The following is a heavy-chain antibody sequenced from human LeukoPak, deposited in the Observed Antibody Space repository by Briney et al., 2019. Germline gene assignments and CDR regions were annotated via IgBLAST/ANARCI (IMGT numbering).Heavy chain of an antibody. D-gene: IGHD3-22*01. CDR1: GGSISRYY. J-gene: IGHJ6*02. CDR2: IYYSGST. V-gene: IGHV4-59*12. CDR3: ARDVGEDSSEYGMDV. Sequence: SETLSLTCTVSGGSISRYYWSWIRQPPGKGLEWIGYIYYSGSTNYNPSLKSRVTMSVDTSKNQFSLKLSPVTAADTAVYYCARDVGEDSSEYGMDVWGQGTTVTVSS.